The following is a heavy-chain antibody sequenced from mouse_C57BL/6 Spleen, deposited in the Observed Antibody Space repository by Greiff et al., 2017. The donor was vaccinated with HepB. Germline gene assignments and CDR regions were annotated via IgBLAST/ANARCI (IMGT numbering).Heavy chain of an antibody. CDR1: GYTFTSYW. CDR2: IDPSDSYT. J-gene: IGHJ4*01. D-gene: IGHD1-1*01. CDR3: SPYYYGSSPYAMDY. Sequence: QVQLKQPGAELVKPGASVKLSCKASGYTFTSYWMQWVKQRPGQGLEWIGEIDPSDSYTNYNQKFKGKATLTVDTSSSTAYMQLSSLTSEDSAVYYCSPYYYGSSPYAMDYWGQGTSVTVSS. V-gene: IGHV1-50*01.